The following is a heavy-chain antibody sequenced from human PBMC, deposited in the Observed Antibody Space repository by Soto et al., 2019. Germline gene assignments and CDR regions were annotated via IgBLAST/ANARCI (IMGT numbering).Heavy chain of an antibody. Sequence: QVQLVQSGAEVKKPGSSVKVSCKASGGTFSRYAISWVRQAPGQGLEWMGGIIPIFGTANYAQKFQGRVKITGGECTGTAYMELSSLRSEDMAVYYCARQGAALRDYYYGMDVWGQGTTVTVSS. J-gene: IGHJ6*02. V-gene: IGHV1-69*12. CDR1: GGTFSRYA. D-gene: IGHD6-25*01. CDR3: ARQGAALRDYYYGMDV. CDR2: IIPIFGTA.